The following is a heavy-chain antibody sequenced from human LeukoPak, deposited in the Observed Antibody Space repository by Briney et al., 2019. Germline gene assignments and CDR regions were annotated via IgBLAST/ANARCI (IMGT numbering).Heavy chain of an antibody. CDR1: GFSFSSYA. Sequence: PGGSLRLSCAASGFSFSSYAMHWVRQAPGKGLEWVSVIYISGTTYYADSVKGRFTISRDNSKNTLYLQMNSLRAEDTAVYYCARLSPLTGAYMDVWGKGTTVTVSS. V-gene: IGHV3-53*01. J-gene: IGHJ6*03. CDR2: IYISGTT. D-gene: IGHD7-27*01. CDR3: ARLSPLTGAYMDV.